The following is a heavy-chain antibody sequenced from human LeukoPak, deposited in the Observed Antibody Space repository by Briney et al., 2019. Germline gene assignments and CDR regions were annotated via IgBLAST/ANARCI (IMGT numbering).Heavy chain of an antibody. J-gene: IGHJ5*02. CDR3: ARGRLEWLSPEYNWFDP. Sequence: GASVKVSCKASGYTFTSYYMHWVRQAPGQGLEWMGIINPSGGSTSYAQKFQGRVTMTRDTSTSTVYMELSSLRSEDTAVYYCARGRLEWLSPEYNWFDPWGQGTLVTVSS. V-gene: IGHV1-46*01. CDR2: INPSGGST. D-gene: IGHD3-3*01. CDR1: GYTFTSYY.